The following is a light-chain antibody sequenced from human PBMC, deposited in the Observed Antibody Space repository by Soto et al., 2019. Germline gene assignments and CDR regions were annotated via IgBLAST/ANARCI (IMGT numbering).Light chain of an antibody. J-gene: IGKJ5*01. V-gene: IGKV2-30*01. CDR1: HSLVYSDGNTY. CDR2: KVS. Sequence: DVVMTQSPLSLPVTLGQPASISCRSTHSLVYSDGNTYWNWFQQRPGQSPRRLIYKVSDRDSGVPDRFSGSGSGTDFALKISRVEAEDLGVYYCRQGTHWPITFGQGTRLEIK. CDR3: RQGTHWPIT.